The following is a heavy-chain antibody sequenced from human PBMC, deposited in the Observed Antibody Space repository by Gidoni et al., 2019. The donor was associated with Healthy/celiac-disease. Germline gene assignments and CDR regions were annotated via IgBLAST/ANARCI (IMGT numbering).Heavy chain of an antibody. CDR1: GGSISSSSYY. CDR3: ARRYSYDSSGYYYSTLYGMDV. Sequence: LQLQESAPGLVKPSETLSLTCPVSGGSISSSSYYWSWIRQPPGKGLEWIGSIAYSGSTYYNPSLKSRVTRSVDTSKNQFSLKLSSVTAADTAVYYCARRYSYDSSGYYYSTLYGMDVWGQGTTVTVSS. CDR2: IAYSGST. V-gene: IGHV4-39*01. J-gene: IGHJ6*02. D-gene: IGHD3-22*01.